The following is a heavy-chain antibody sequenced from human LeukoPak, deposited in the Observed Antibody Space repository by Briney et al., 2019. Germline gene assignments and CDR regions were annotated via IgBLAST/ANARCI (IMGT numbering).Heavy chain of an antibody. Sequence: GGSLRLSCAASGFTFSEYYMTWIRQAPGKGLEWVSNLSSSGRYTNYADSVRGRFTISRDNAKKSLYLQMNSLRAEDTAVYYCARHSEGPVNDAFDIWGQGKKVTVSS. V-gene: IGHV3-11*03. D-gene: IGHD2-2*01. J-gene: IGHJ3*02. CDR3: ARHSEGPVNDAFDI. CDR1: GFTFSEYY. CDR2: LSSSGRYT.